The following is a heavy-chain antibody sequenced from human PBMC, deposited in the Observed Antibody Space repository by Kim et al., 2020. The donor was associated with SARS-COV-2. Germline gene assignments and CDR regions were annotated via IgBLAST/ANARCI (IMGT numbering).Heavy chain of an antibody. CDR2: ISKDGSNK. CDR1: GFTFNTYG. CDR3: AREYCRTSSASTCYNYFDW. V-gene: IGHV3-30*03. Sequence: GGSLRLSCAASGFTFNTYGMHWVRQAPGKGLEWVAVISKDGSNKLCVDSVEGRFTISRDNSRNTLYLQMNSLRAEDTAVYFCAREYCRTSSASTCYNYFDWWGQGTLVTVSS. D-gene: IGHD2-2*02. J-gene: IGHJ4*02.